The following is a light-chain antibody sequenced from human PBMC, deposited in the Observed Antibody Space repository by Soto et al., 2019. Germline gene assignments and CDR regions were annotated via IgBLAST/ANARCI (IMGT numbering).Light chain of an antibody. Sequence: QSVLTQPAAVSGSPGQSITISCTGTSSDVGGYDYVSWYQHHPGKAPKLMIYDVSNRPSGVSNRFSGSKSGNTASLTISGLQAEDEADYCCSSYTSSSLYVFGTGTKATVL. CDR1: SSDVGGYDY. J-gene: IGLJ1*01. CDR2: DVS. CDR3: SSYTSSSLYV. V-gene: IGLV2-14*03.